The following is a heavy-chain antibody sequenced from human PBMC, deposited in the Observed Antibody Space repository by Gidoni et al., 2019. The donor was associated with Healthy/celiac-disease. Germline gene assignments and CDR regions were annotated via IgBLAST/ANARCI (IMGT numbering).Heavy chain of an antibody. CDR1: GFTVSLNY. J-gene: IGHJ6*02. V-gene: IGHV3-53*01. CDR2: IYSGGST. Sequence: EVQLVESGGGLIQPGGSLRLSCAASGFTVSLNYMCWGRQAPGKGLEGVSVIYSGGSTYYADSVKGRFTISRDNSKNTLYLQMNSLRAEDTAVYYCARDRAHSGYDSFYYYYGMDVWGQGTTVTVSS. CDR3: ARDRAHSGYDSFYYYYGMDV. D-gene: IGHD5-12*01.